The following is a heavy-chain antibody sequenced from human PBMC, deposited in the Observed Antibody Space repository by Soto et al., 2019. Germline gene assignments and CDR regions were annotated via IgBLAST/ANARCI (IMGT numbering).Heavy chain of an antibody. CDR3: VRAWVGATYRMDC. V-gene: IGHV4-59*01. CDR2: IYYSGST. D-gene: IGHD1-26*01. Sequence: SRTLSITFTVSGGSISSYYWSWIRQPPGKGLEWIGYIYYSGSTNYNPSLKSRVTISVDTSKNQFSLKLSSVTAADTAVYYCVRAWVGATYRMDCWGQGTTVTGSS. CDR1: GGSISSYY. J-gene: IGHJ6*02.